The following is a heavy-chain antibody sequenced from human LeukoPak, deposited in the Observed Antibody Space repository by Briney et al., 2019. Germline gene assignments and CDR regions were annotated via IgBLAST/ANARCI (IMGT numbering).Heavy chain of an antibody. CDR1: GFTFTSYS. CDR2: ISYDGSDK. V-gene: IGHV3-30*03. J-gene: IGHJ4*02. CDR3: AARGFRCQPATAKNPLDC. Sequence: PGGSLRLSCAASGFTFTSYSMNWVRQAPGKGLEWVAVISYDGSDKSYTDSVKGRFTISRDNSKNTLFLQVNSLRAEDTAMYYCAARGFRCQPATAKNPLDCWGQGTLVTVSS. D-gene: IGHD1-14*01.